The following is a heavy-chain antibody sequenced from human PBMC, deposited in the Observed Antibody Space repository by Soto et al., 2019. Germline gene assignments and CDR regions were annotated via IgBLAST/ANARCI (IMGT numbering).Heavy chain of an antibody. D-gene: IGHD1-26*01. CDR2: ISAYNANT. CDR3: ESDRLGATGDD. Sequence: XSVEVCFQGSVCTFTRYGIRWVRQAPGQGLEWMGWISAYNANTNYSQKLQGRVTMTTDTSTSTAYMELRSLRSDDTAVYFCESDRLGATGDDWGQGTLVTVSS. V-gene: IGHV1-18*01. J-gene: IGHJ4*02. CDR1: VCTFTRYG.